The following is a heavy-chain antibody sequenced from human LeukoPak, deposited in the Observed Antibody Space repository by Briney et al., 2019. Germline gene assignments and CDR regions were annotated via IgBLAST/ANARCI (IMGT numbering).Heavy chain of an antibody. V-gene: IGHV3-23*01. CDR2: ISGSGGST. CDR3: AELGITMIGGV. D-gene: IGHD3-10*02. J-gene: IGHJ6*04. CDR1: GFTFSNYA. Sequence: PGGSLRLSCAASGFTFSNYAMSWVRQAPGKGLEWVSVISGSGGSTYYADSVKGRFTISRDNAKNSLYLQMNSLRVEDTAVYYCAELGITMIGGVWGKGTTVTISS.